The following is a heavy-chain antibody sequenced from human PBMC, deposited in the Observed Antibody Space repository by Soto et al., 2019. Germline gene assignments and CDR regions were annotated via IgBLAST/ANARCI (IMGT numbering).Heavy chain of an antibody. Sequence: QVQLVESGGGVVQPGRSLRLSCAASGFTFSSYGMHWVRQAPGKGLEWVAVISYDGSNKYYADSVKGRFTISRDNSKNTLYLQMNSLRAEDTAVYYCARRGWDAFDIWGQGTMVTFSS. V-gene: IGHV3-30*03. CDR1: GFTFSSYG. J-gene: IGHJ3*02. CDR2: ISYDGSNK. CDR3: ARRGWDAFDI.